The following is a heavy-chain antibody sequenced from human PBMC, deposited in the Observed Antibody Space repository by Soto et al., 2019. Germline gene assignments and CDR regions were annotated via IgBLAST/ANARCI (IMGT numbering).Heavy chain of an antibody. CDR3: ARVGGVAARTFDY. J-gene: IGHJ4*02. CDR1: GGSISDFY. Sequence: SETLSLTCTVSGGSISDFYWSWIRQPPGKGLEWIGYIYYIGSTDYNPSLKGRVTISVDTSKNQFSLKLRSVTAADTAVYYCARVGGVAARTFDYWGQGTLVTVSS. V-gene: IGHV4-59*01. CDR2: IYYIGST. D-gene: IGHD6-6*01.